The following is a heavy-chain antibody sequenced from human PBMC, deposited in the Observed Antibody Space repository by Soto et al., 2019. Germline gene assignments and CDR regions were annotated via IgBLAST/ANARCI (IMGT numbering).Heavy chain of an antibody. CDR3: ARDYGDYDWFDP. J-gene: IGHJ5*02. CDR1: GFTFSIYS. CDR2: ISSSSSYI. D-gene: IGHD4-17*01. V-gene: IGHV3-21*01. Sequence: PGGSLRLSCAASGFTFSIYSMNWVRQAPGKGLEWVSSISSSSSYIYYADSVKGRFTISRDNAKNSLYLQMNSLRAEDTAVYYCARDYGDYDWFDPWGQGTLVTVSS.